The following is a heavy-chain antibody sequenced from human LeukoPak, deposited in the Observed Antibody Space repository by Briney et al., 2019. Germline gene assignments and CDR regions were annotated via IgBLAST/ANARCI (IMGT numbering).Heavy chain of an antibody. D-gene: IGHD6-25*01. J-gene: IGHJ5*02. V-gene: IGHV3-21*01. Sequence: GGSLRLSCAASGFTFSSYSMNWVRQAPGKGLEWVSSISSSSSYIYYADSVKGRFTTSRDNAKSSLYLQMNSLRAEDTAVYYCVRGSGREWFDAWGQGTLVTVSS. CDR2: ISSSSSYI. CDR1: GFTFSSYS. CDR3: VRGSGREWFDA.